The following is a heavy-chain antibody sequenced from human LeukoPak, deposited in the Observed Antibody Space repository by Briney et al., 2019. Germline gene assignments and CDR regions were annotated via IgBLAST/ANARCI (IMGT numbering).Heavy chain of an antibody. CDR3: GRELDGSVDY. CDR2: ISSSSSTI. J-gene: IGHJ4*02. D-gene: IGHD3-10*01. CDR1: GFTFSSYS. V-gene: IGHV3-48*01. Sequence: GGSLRLSCAASGFTFSSYSMNWVRQAPGKGLEWVSYISSSSSTIYYADSVKGRFTISRDSAKNSLYLQMSSLRADDTAVYYCGRELDGSVDYWGQGTLVTVSS.